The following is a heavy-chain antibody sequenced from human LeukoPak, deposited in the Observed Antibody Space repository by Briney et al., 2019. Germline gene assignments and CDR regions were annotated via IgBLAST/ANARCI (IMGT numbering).Heavy chain of an antibody. J-gene: IGHJ4*02. CDR1: GFTFGRYA. CDR2: ISRSGDST. CDR3: AKDQEFQLQLFDY. Sequence: GGSLRLSCAASGFTFGRYAMNWVRQTPGKGLEWVSGISRSGDSTNYADAVKGRFTVSRDNSKNTLYLQMSSLRAEDMAIYYCAKDQEFQLQLFDYWGQGTLVTVSS. V-gene: IGHV3-23*01. D-gene: IGHD2-2*01.